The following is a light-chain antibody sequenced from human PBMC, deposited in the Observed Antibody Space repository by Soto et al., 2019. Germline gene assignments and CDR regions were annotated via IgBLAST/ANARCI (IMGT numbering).Light chain of an antibody. Sequence: DIQMTQSPSSVTASVGDRVTVTCRATQNLGKWLAWYQQRPGKVPQLLIYGGSTLQSGVPSRFSGSGTGASYTLTITGLQAEDIATYYRQQSNIFPFTFGGGTKVDIK. CDR1: QNLGKW. CDR3: QQSNIFPFT. J-gene: IGKJ4*01. V-gene: IGKV1-12*02. CDR2: GGS.